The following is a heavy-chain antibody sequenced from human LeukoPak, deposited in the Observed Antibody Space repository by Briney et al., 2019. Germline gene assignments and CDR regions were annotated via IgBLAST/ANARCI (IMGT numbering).Heavy chain of an antibody. Sequence: GGSLRLSCAASGFTFSSYSMNWVRQAPGKGLEWISSISSSSSYIYYAGSVKGRFTISRDNAKNSLYLQMNSLRAEDTAVYYCAELGITMIGGVWGKGTTVTISS. CDR1: GFTFSSYS. D-gene: IGHD3-10*02. V-gene: IGHV3-21*01. CDR2: ISSSSSYI. J-gene: IGHJ6*04. CDR3: AELGITMIGGV.